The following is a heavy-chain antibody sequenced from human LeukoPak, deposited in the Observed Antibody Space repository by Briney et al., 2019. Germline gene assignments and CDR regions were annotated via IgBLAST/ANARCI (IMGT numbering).Heavy chain of an antibody. D-gene: IGHD4-23*01. CDR2: INQDGSDK. CDR1: RFIFSNHW. V-gene: IGHV3-7*01. CDR3: ASGATYGGGDY. J-gene: IGHJ4*02. Sequence: GGSLRLSCAASRFIFSNHWMTWVRQAPGKGLEWVAMINQDGSDKYYADSVKGRFTISRDNAKNSLDLQMNSLRVDDTAVYYCASGATYGGGDYWGQGTLVTVSS.